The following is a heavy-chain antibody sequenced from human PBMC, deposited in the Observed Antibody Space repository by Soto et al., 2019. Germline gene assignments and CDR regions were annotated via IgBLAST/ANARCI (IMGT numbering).Heavy chain of an antibody. CDR1: GGTFSSYA. Sequence: QVPLVQSGAEVKKPGSSVKVSCKASGGTFSSYAISWVRQAPGQGLEWMGGIIPIFGTANYAQKFQGRVTITADESTSTAYMELSSLRSEDTAVYYCARADCSSTSCYDMYVVDYWGQGTLVTVSS. V-gene: IGHV1-69*01. D-gene: IGHD2-2*01. CDR2: IIPIFGTA. CDR3: ARADCSSTSCYDMYVVDY. J-gene: IGHJ4*02.